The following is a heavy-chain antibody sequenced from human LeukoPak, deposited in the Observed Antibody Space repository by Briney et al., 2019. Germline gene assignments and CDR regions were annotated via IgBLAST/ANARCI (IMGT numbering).Heavy chain of an antibody. CDR1: GYTFTGYF. Sequence: ASVKVSCKASGYTFTGYFMHWVRQAPGKGLEWMGGFDPEDGETIYAQKFQGRVTMTEDTSTDTAYMELSSLRSEDTAVYYCATVPRYCSSTSCYFDYWGQGTLVTVSS. D-gene: IGHD2-2*01. CDR2: FDPEDGET. V-gene: IGHV1-24*01. J-gene: IGHJ4*02. CDR3: ATVPRYCSSTSCYFDY.